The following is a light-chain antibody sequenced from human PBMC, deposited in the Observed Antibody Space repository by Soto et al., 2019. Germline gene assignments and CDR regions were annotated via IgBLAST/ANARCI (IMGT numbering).Light chain of an antibody. CDR1: QNIRDN. V-gene: IGKV3-15*01. CDR3: QQYNKFPLI. Sequence: LITQSPATLSVSPGDRTNFSCRASQNIRDNLAWYQHKAGRTPRLLIYGASTRAPGIPARFSGAGSGTQFSLTISNLQSEDFATYYCQQYNKFPLIFGGGTKVDIK. CDR2: GAS. J-gene: IGKJ4*01.